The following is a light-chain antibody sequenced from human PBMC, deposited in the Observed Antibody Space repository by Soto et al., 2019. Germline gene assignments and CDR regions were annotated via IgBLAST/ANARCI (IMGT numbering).Light chain of an antibody. Sequence: QSALTQPASVSGSPGQSITISCTGTSSDVGGYNYVSWYQQHPGKAPKLMIYEVSNRPSGVSNRFSGSKSGNTASLTVSGLQPEDEADYYCSSYAGSNSLIFGGGTKLTVL. V-gene: IGLV2-14*01. CDR2: EVS. CDR3: SSYAGSNSLI. CDR1: SSDVGGYNY. J-gene: IGLJ2*01.